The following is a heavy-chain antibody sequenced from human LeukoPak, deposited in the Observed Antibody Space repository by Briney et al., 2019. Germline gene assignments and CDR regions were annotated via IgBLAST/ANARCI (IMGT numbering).Heavy chain of an antibody. CDR3: ARDRVGATSDAFDI. V-gene: IGHV4-59*01. CDR2: VLYSGSG. Sequence: PSETLSLTCTVSGGSISSYYWNWIRQSPGKGLEWIGYVLYSGSGDYNPSLKSRVTILIDTSKNQFSLKLSSVTTADTAVYYCARDRVGATSDAFDIWGQGTMVTVSS. D-gene: IGHD1-26*01. CDR1: GGSISSYY. J-gene: IGHJ3*02.